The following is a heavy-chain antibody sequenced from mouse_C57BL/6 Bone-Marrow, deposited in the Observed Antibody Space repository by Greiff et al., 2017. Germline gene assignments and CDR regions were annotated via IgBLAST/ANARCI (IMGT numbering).Heavy chain of an antibody. CDR1: GYAFSSYW. CDR3: ARRKYCGSSYGYWYFDV. J-gene: IGHJ1*03. Sequence: VQLQESGAELVKPGASVKISCKASGYAFSSYWMNWVKQRPGKGLEWIGQIYPGDGDTNYNGKFKGKATLTADKSSSTAYMQLSSLTSEDSAVYFCARRKYCGSSYGYWYFDVWGTGTTVTVSS. CDR2: IYPGDGDT. V-gene: IGHV1-80*01. D-gene: IGHD1-1*01.